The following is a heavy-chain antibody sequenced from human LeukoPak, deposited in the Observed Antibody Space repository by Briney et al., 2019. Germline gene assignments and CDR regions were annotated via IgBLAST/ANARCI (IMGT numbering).Heavy chain of an antibody. CDR3: AKDFYYHDSSGYFDY. Sequence: GGSLRLSCAASGFTFSSYAMSWVRQAPGKGLEWVSAISGSGGSTYYADSVKGRFTISRDNSKNTLYLQMNSLRAEDTAVYYCAKDFYYHDSSGYFDYWGQGTLVTVSS. J-gene: IGHJ4*02. CDR2: ISGSGGST. D-gene: IGHD3-22*01. V-gene: IGHV3-23*01. CDR1: GFTFSSYA.